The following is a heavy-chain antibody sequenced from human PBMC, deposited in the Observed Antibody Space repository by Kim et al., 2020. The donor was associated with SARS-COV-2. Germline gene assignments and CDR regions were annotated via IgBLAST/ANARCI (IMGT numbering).Heavy chain of an antibody. CDR2: ISSSSSYI. D-gene: IGHD3-22*01. V-gene: IGHV3-21*01. J-gene: IGHJ4*02. Sequence: GGSLRLSCAASGFTFSSYSMNWVRQAPGKGLEWVSSISSSSSYIYYADSVKGRFTISRDNAKNSLYLQMNSLRAEDTAVYYCARDSTDYYDSSGPNLGFDYWGQGTLVTVSS. CDR3: ARDSTDYYDSSGPNLGFDY. CDR1: GFTFSSYS.